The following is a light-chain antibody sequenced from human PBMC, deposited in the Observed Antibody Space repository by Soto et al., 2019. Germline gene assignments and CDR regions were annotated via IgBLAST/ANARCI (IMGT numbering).Light chain of an antibody. Sequence: APLDLFPMERAALSFRASQSVNNYLAWYQQRPGQAPRLLIYDASNRATGIPARFSRSGSGTDFTLTISSLEPEDFAVYYCQHRNNSPFTFGPGTKVDIK. CDR3: QHRNNSPFT. V-gene: IGKV3-11*01. J-gene: IGKJ3*01. CDR2: DAS. CDR1: QSVNNY.